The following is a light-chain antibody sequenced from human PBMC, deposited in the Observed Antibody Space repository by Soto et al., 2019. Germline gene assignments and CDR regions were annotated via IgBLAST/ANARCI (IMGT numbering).Light chain of an antibody. Sequence: DIQMTQSPSSLSASVGDRVTITCRASQGIRNELGWYQQKPGKAPKHLIYAASSLQSGVPSRFSGSGSGTEFTLTISSLQPEDFATYYCLQHNSYPWTFGQGTKVEIK. CDR3: LQHNSYPWT. CDR2: AAS. CDR1: QGIRNE. J-gene: IGKJ1*01. V-gene: IGKV1-17*01.